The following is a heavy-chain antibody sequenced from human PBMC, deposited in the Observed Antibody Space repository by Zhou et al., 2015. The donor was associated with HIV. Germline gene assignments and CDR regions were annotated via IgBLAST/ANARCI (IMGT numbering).Heavy chain of an antibody. J-gene: IGHJ1*01. CDR1: GGTFSSYA. Sequence: QVQLVQSGAEVKKPGSSVKVSCKASGGTFSSYAISWVRQAPGQGLEWMGGIIPIFGTANYAQKFQGRVTITADESTSTAYMELSSLRSEDTAVYYCARDRDSAVAGTFSEYFQHWGQGTLVTVSS. CDR3: ARDRDSAVAGTFSEYFQH. D-gene: IGHD6-19*01. V-gene: IGHV1-69*01. CDR2: IIPIFGTA.